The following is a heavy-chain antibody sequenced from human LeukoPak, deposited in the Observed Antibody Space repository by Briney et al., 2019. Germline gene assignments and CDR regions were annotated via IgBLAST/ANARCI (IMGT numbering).Heavy chain of an antibody. J-gene: IGHJ4*02. V-gene: IGHV3-30-3*01. CDR2: ISYDGSNK. CDR3: AREANVLQSRFDY. Sequence: GGSLRLSCAASGFTFSSYAMHWVRQAPGKGLEWVAVISYDGSNKYYADSVKGRFTISRDNSKNTLYLQMNSLRAEDTAVYYCAREANVLQSRFDYWSQGTLVTVSS. CDR1: GFTFSSYA. D-gene: IGHD2/OR15-2a*01.